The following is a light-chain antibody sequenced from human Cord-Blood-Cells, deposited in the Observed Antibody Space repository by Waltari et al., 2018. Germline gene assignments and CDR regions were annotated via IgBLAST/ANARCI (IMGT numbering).Light chain of an antibody. Sequence: DLQMTQSPSSLSASVGDSVTITCRASQSISSYLNWYQQKPGKAPKLLIYAASSLQSRVPSRFSGSGSGTDFTLTIGSLQPEDFATYYCQQSYSTPPNTFGQGTKLEIK. CDR2: AAS. CDR1: QSISSY. V-gene: IGKV1-39*01. J-gene: IGKJ2*01. CDR3: QQSYSTPPNT.